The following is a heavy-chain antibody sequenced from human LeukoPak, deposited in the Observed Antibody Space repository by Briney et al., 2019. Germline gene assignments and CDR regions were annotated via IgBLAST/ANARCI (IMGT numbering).Heavy chain of an antibody. V-gene: IGHV4-59*01. CDR3: ARGPTRYYFNY. CDR2: IYHNGNT. J-gene: IGHJ4*02. Sequence: SETLSLICSVSGGSFSNYYWGWIRQPPGKGLEWIGYIYHNGNTNYNPSLKSRVTILVDTSKNQFSLNLSSVTAADTAVYFCARGPTRYYFNYWGQGTLVTVSS. CDR1: GGSFSNYY.